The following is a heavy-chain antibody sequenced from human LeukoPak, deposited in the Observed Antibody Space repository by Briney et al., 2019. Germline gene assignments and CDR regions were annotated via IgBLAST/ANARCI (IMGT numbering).Heavy chain of an antibody. CDR2: INSISTYI. V-gene: IGHV3-21*01. CDR1: RFTFSSYS. D-gene: IGHD4-23*01. Sequence: PGGSLRLSCAASRFTFSSYSMNWVRQAPGKGLEWVSSINSISTYIHYADSVKGRFTISRDNAKNSLYLQMKSLRAEDTAVYYCLGGGDLGQGTQVTVSS. CDR3: LGGGD. J-gene: IGHJ4*02.